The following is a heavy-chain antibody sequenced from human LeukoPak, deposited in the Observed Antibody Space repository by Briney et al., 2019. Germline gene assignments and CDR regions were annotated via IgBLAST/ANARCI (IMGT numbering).Heavy chain of an antibody. J-gene: IGHJ4*02. Sequence: PGGSLRLSCAASGFTFSSYSMNWVCQAPGKGLEWVSYISSSSSTIYYADSVKGRFTISRDNAKNSLYLQMNSLRAEDTAVYYCARDYKTIFGVVTTPRTVWGQGTLVTVSS. V-gene: IGHV3-48*01. CDR3: ARDYKTIFGVVTTPRTV. CDR1: GFTFSSYS. CDR2: ISSSSSTI. D-gene: IGHD3-3*01.